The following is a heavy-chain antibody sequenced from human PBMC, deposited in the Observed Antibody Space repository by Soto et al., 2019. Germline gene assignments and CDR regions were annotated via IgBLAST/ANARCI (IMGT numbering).Heavy chain of an antibody. V-gene: IGHV4-39*01. Sequence: QLQLQESGPGLVKPSETLSLTCTVSGGSISSSSYYWGWIRQPPGKGLEWIGSIYYSGSTYYNPSLKSRVTISVDTSKNQFSLKLSSVTAADTAVYYCAPYVGGYDYVWKGWFDPWGQGTLVTVSS. CDR1: GGSISSSSYY. J-gene: IGHJ5*02. CDR3: APYVGGYDYVWKGWFDP. D-gene: IGHD3-16*01. CDR2: IYYSGST.